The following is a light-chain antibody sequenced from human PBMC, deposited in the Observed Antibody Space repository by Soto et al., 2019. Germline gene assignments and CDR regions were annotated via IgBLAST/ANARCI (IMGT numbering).Light chain of an antibody. CDR3: QSYDSSNHEGV. CDR2: EDN. J-gene: IGLJ2*01. V-gene: IGLV6-57*02. CDR1: SGSIASNY. Sequence: NFMLTQPHSVSESPGKTVTISCTGSSGSIASNYVQWYQQRPGSAPTTVIYEDNQRPSGVPDRFSGSIDSYSNSASLTISGLKTEDEAYYYCQSYDSSNHEGVFGGGTKLTVL.